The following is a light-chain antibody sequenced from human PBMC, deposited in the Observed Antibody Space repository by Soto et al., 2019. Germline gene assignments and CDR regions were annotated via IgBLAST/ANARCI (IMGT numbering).Light chain of an antibody. J-gene: IGKJ1*01. V-gene: IGKV3-11*01. CDR2: DAS. Sequence: PGERATLSCRASQSVSSYLAWYQQKPGQAPRLLIYDASNRATGIPARFGGSGSGTDFTLTISSLEPEDFAVYYCQQRSNWPTFGQGTKVEIK. CDR1: QSVSSY. CDR3: QQRSNWPT.